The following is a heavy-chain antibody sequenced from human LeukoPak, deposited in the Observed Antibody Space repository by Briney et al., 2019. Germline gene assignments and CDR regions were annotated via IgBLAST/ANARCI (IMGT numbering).Heavy chain of an antibody. Sequence: SETLSLTCTVSGGSVSSGSYYWSWIRQPPGKGLEWIGYIYYSGSTNYNPSLKSRVTISVDTSKNQFSLKLSSATAADTAVYYCARGRRGPAARSYYFDYWGQGTLVTVSS. J-gene: IGHJ4*02. D-gene: IGHD2-2*01. CDR1: GGSVSSGSYY. CDR2: IYYSGST. CDR3: ARGRRGPAARSYYFDY. V-gene: IGHV4-61*01.